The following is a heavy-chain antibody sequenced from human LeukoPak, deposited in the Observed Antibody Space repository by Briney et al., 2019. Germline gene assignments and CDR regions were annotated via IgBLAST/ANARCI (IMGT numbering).Heavy chain of an antibody. J-gene: IGHJ4*02. Sequence: SVKVSCKASGGTCSNYAISSVRQAPGQGLEWMGGIIPISGTANYAQKLQDRVTITADASTSTAYMELSSLRSEDTAVYYCATYCSSTSCYIWGYYFDYWGQGTLVTVSS. V-gene: IGHV1-69*13. CDR3: ATYCSSTSCYIWGYYFDY. D-gene: IGHD2-2*01. CDR1: GGTCSNYA. CDR2: IIPISGTA.